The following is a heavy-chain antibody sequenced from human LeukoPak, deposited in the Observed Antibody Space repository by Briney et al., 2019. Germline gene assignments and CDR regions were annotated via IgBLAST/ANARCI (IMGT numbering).Heavy chain of an antibody. V-gene: IGHV3-7*01. D-gene: IGHD3-9*01. CDR3: ATFDLT. Sequence: GGSLRLSCAASGFSFSISWMSWVRQAPGKGLEWVAEINQDGSQKYNVDSVRGRFTISRDNARSSLYLQMNSLRAEDTALYYCATFDLTWGQGTLVTVSS. CDR2: INQDGSQK. CDR1: GFSFSISW. J-gene: IGHJ4*02.